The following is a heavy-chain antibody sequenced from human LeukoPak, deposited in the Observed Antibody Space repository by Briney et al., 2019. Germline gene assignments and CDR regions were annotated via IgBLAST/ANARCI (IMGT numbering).Heavy chain of an antibody. CDR2: IIPIFGTA. CDR1: GGTFSSYA. J-gene: IGHJ6*03. Sequence: GASVTVSCKASGGTFSSYAISWVRQAPGQGLEWMGGIIPIFGTANYAQKFQGRVTITTDESTSTAYMELSSLRSEDTAVYYCARDRRDPGGHLRDYLSIYYYYMDVWGKGTTVTVSS. V-gene: IGHV1-69*05. CDR3: ARDRRDPGGHLRDYLSIYYYYMDV. D-gene: IGHD2/OR15-2a*01.